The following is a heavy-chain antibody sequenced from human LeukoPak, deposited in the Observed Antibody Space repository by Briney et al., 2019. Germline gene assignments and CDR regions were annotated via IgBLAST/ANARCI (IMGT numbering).Heavy chain of an antibody. CDR1: GFTFRSYS. CDR3: ARRGDGYGGMTARYFQH. J-gene: IGHJ1*01. Sequence: GALRLPWAASGFTFRSYSMNWVRQAPGKGLEWVSYISSSSSTTYYAGPVKGRFTVFRDNAKNSLYLQMYSLRTEDTAVYYCARRGDGYGGMTARYFQHWGQGTLVTVSS. D-gene: IGHD4-23*01. CDR2: ISSSSSTT. V-gene: IGHV3-48*01.